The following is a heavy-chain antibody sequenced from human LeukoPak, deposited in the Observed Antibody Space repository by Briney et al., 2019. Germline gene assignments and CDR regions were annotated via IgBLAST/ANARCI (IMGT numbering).Heavy chain of an antibody. Sequence: SVKVSCKASGGTFSSYAISWVRQAPGQGLEWMGGIIPIFGTANYAQKFPGRVTITADESTSTAYMELSSLRSEDTAVYYCASGRSGWYYFDYWGQGTLVTVSS. CDR2: IIPIFGTA. D-gene: IGHD6-19*01. CDR3: ASGRSGWYYFDY. CDR1: GGTFSSYA. V-gene: IGHV1-69*13. J-gene: IGHJ4*02.